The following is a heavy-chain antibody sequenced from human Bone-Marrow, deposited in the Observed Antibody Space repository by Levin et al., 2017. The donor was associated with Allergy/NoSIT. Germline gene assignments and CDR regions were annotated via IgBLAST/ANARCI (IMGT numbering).Heavy chain of an antibody. J-gene: IGHJ6*02. CDR1: EFTFSNFW. CDR2: ISDDERTT. V-gene: IGHV3-74*03. D-gene: IGHD3-3*01. CDR3: AKRGFWSGYMDV. Sequence: GGSLRLSCEASEFTFSNFWMHWVRQAPGKGLVWVARISDDERTTTYADSVKGRFTISRDNAKNVLYLEMDSLRVDDTALYYCAKRGFWSGYMDVWGQGTTVTVSS.